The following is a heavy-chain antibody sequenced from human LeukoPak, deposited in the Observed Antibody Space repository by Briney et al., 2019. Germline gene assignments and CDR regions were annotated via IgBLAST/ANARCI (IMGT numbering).Heavy chain of an antibody. CDR3: AILRVNYGGNWFDP. Sequence: SETLSLTCTVSGGSISSYYWSWIRQPAGKGLEWIGRIYTSGGTNYNPSLKSRVTMSVDTSKNQFSLKLSSVTAADTAVYYCAILRVNYGGNWFDPWGQGTLVTVSS. CDR2: IYTSGGT. CDR1: GGSISSYY. V-gene: IGHV4-4*07. D-gene: IGHD4-23*01. J-gene: IGHJ5*02.